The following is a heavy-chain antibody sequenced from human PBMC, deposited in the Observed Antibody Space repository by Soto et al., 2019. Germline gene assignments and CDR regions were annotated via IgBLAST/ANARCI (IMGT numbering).Heavy chain of an antibody. V-gene: IGHV1-8*01. CDR1: GYTFTHFD. D-gene: IGHD2-15*01. CDR3: ARAYHLVPKF. CDR2: MNPDSGNS. Sequence: QVHLVQSGAEVRKSGASVRVSCRTSGYTFTHFDIHWVRQATGQGLEWVGWMNPDSGNSGFTQRFQGRVSMTRNASMSTAYMEIHSLTSADTAIYYCARAYHLVPKFWGQGTLVTVSS. J-gene: IGHJ4*02.